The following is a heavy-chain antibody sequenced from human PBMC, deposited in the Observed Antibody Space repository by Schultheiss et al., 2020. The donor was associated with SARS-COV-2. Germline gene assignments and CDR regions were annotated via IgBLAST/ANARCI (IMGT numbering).Heavy chain of an antibody. V-gene: IGHV4-4*02. CDR2: IYHSGST. CDR1: GGSISSSNW. CDR3: ASTMIPPWDYYGMDV. J-gene: IGHJ6*02. Sequence: SETLSLTCAVSGGSISSSNWWSWVRQPPGKGLEWIGSIYHSGSTYYNPSLKSRVTISVDTSKNQFSLKLSSVTAADTAVYYCASTMIPPWDYYGMDVWGQGTTVTVSS. D-gene: IGHD3-22*01.